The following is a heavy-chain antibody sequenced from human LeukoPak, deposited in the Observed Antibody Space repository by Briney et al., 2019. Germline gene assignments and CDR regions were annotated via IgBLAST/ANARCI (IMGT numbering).Heavy chain of an antibody. J-gene: IGHJ4*02. CDR1: GYTLTDYY. CDR2: INPNSGGT. V-gene: IGHV1-2*06. D-gene: IGHD3-22*01. CDR3: ARVGYYESSGYYEY. Sequence: ASVKVSCKASGYTLTDYYMHWVRQAPGQGLEWMGRINPNSGGTNYAQKFQGRVTMTRDTSTSTVYMELSRLRSDDTAVYYCARVGYYESSGYYEYWGQGTLVTVSS.